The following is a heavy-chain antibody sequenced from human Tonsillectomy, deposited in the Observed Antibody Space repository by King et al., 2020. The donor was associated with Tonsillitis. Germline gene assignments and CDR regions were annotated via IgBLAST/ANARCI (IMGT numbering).Heavy chain of an antibody. CDR1: GGSLSGYY. Sequence: VQLQQWGAGLLKPSETLSLTCAVYGGSLSGYYWSWIRQPPGKGLEWIGEIIHTGSTNYNPSLKSRVILSVDTSKNQFSLQLRSVPAADTAVYYCARGHAICSGGSCYAPPWGQGTLVTVSS. CDR2: IIHTGST. J-gene: IGHJ5*02. CDR3: ARGHAICSGGSCYAPP. D-gene: IGHD2-15*01. V-gene: IGHV4-34*01.